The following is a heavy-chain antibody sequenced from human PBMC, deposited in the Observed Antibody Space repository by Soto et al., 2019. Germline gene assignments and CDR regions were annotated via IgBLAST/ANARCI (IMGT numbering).Heavy chain of an antibody. CDR1: GGSISSYY. CDR3: ARDSFEGHRDAPDGYYYYGMDV. CDR2: IYYSGST. J-gene: IGHJ6*02. D-gene: IGHD2-2*01. V-gene: IGHV4-59*01. Sequence: TSETLSLTCAVSGGSISSYYWSWIRQLPGKGLEWIGYIYYSGSTNYNPSLKSRVTISVDTSKKQFFLKLSSVTAADTAVYYCARDSFEGHRDAPDGYYYYGMDVWGQGTTVTVSS.